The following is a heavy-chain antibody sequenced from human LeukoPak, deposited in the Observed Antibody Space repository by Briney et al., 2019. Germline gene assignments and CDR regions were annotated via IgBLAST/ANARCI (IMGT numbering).Heavy chain of an antibody. Sequence: GGSLRLSCAASGFSFSYYAMQWVRQAPGKGLEWVAVISNNGTNKYYADSVKGRFTISRDNSTNTLYLQMNSLRAEDTAVYYCARSTGACSGGTCYSDFDCWGQGTLVTVSS. V-gene: IGHV3-30*01. CDR3: ARSTGACSGGTCYSDFDC. CDR1: GFSFSYYA. D-gene: IGHD2-15*01. J-gene: IGHJ4*02. CDR2: ISNNGTNK.